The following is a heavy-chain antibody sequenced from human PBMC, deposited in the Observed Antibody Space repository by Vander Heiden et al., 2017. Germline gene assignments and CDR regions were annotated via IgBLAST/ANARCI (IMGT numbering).Heavy chain of an antibody. Sequence: EVQLVESVGGLVKPGGSLRLSCAASAFTFSRYSMNCVRQAPGKGLEWVSSISSSSSYIYYADSVKGRFTISRDNAKNSLYLQMNSLRAEDTAVYYCARDRDPYSSGWYGWFDPWGQGTLVTVSS. D-gene: IGHD6-19*01. CDR2: ISSSSSYI. J-gene: IGHJ5*02. CDR3: ARDRDPYSSGWYGWFDP. V-gene: IGHV3-21*01. CDR1: AFTFSRYS.